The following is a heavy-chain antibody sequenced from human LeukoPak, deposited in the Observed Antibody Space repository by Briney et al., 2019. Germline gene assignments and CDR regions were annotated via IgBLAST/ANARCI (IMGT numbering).Heavy chain of an antibody. CDR1: GGSISNHY. CDR3: ARDPHGHSSGWYYFDY. CDR2: INYSGRA. V-gene: IGHV4-59*11. Sequence: SETLSLTCTVSGGSISNHYWSWIQQPPGKGLEWIGYINYSGRANYNPSLKSRVTISVDTSKNQFSLKLTSVTAADTAVYYCARDPHGHSSGWYYFDYWGQGTLVTVSS. J-gene: IGHJ4*02. D-gene: IGHD6-19*01.